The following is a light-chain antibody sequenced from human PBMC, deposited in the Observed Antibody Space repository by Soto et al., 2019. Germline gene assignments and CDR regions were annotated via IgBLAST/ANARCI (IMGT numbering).Light chain of an antibody. V-gene: IGKV3-11*01. J-gene: IGKJ1*01. CDR3: QQYGSSGT. Sequence: EIGLTQSPATLSLSPGERATLSCRASQSVSSYLAWYQQKPGQAPRLLIYDASNRATGIPARFSGSGSGTDFTLSISRLEPEDFAVYYCQQYGSSGTFGQGTKVDI. CDR1: QSVSSY. CDR2: DAS.